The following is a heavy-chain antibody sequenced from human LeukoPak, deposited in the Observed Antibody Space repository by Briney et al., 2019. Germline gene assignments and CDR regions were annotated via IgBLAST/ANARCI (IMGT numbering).Heavy chain of an antibody. Sequence: SETLSLTCIVSGGSINNHYWTWIRQTPGKGLEWIGDIHYTGTTKYNPSLKSRVTISIDTSKNQFSLELSSVTAADTATYYCVRQGANGGYYLFDYWGPGHLVIVSS. CDR2: IHYTGTT. D-gene: IGHD3-3*01. CDR1: GGSINNHY. J-gene: IGHJ4*02. V-gene: IGHV4-59*08. CDR3: VRQGANGGYYLFDY.